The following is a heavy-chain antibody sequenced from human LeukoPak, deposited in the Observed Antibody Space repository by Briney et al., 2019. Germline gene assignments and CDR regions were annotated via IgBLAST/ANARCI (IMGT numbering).Heavy chain of an antibody. CDR3: VRDLGGRSGH. Sequence: GGSLRLSCAASGFTFSSNWMHWVRQAPGKGLVWVSRISEDGSTTNYADSVKGRSTIFRDNAKNTLYLQMNSLRAEDTAVYYCVRDLGGRSGHWGQGTLVTVSS. D-gene: IGHD1-26*01. CDR1: GFTFSSNW. CDR2: ISEDGSTT. V-gene: IGHV3-74*01. J-gene: IGHJ4*02.